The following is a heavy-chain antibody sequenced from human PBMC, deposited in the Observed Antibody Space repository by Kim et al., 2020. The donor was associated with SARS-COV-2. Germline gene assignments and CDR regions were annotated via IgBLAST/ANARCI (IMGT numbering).Heavy chain of an antibody. D-gene: IGHD4-17*01. CDR2: IYHSGST. Sequence: SETLSLTCAVSGGSISSSNWWSWVRQPPGKGLEWIGEIYHSGSTNYNPSLKSRVTISVDKSKNQFSLKLSSVTAADTAVYYCALTHYGDAHAFDIWGQGTMVTVSS. CDR1: GGSISSSNW. CDR3: ALTHYGDAHAFDI. J-gene: IGHJ3*02. V-gene: IGHV4-4*02.